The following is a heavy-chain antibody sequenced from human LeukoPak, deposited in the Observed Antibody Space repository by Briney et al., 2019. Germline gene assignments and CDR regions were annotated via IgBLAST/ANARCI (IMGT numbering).Heavy chain of an antibody. V-gene: IGHV3-21*01. Sequence: KTGGSLRLSCAASGFTFSSYSMNWVRQAPGKGLEWVSSISSSSSYIYYADSVKGRFTISRDNAKNSLYLQMNSLRAEDTAVYYCARMTVVVHDAFDIWGQGTMVTVSS. CDR3: ARMTVVVHDAFDI. J-gene: IGHJ3*02. CDR1: GFTFSSYS. D-gene: IGHD3-22*01. CDR2: ISSSSSYI.